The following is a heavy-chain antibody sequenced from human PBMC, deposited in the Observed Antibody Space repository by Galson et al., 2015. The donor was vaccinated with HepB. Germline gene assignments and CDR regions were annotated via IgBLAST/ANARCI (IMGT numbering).Heavy chain of an antibody. CDR1: GFTFSSYA. Sequence: SLRLSCAASGFTFSSYAMHWVRQAPGKGLEWVAVISYDGSNKYYADSVKGRFTISRDNSKNTLYLQMNSLRAEDTAVYYCARDLYGSGIIRYFDYWGQGTLVTVSS. CDR3: ARDLYGSGIIRYFDY. V-gene: IGHV3-30-3*01. D-gene: IGHD3-10*01. CDR2: ISYDGSNK. J-gene: IGHJ4*02.